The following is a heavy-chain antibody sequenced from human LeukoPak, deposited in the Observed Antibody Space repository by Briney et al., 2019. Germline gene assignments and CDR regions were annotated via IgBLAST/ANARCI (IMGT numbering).Heavy chain of an antibody. J-gene: IGHJ4*02. D-gene: IGHD3-22*01. V-gene: IGHV1-8*01. CDR2: MNPNSGNT. CDR1: GYTFTSYD. CDR3: ARGFRFSSGHPQIGY. Sequence: ASVKVSCKATGYTFTSYDINWVRQATGQGHEWKGWMNPNSGNTGYAQKFQGRVTMTRNTSISTAYMELSSLRSEDTAVYYCARGFRFSSGHPQIGYWGQGTLVTVSS.